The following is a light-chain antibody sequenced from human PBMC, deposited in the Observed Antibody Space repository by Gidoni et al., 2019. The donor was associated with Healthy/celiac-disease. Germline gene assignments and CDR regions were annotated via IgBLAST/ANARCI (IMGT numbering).Light chain of an antibody. CDR2: GAS. CDR1: QSVSIN. Sequence: IVMTQSPATLTVSPGERANLSCRASQSVSINLAWYQQKPGQAPRLLIYGASTWATGIPARFSGSGSGTEFTLTISSLQSEDVAVYYCQQYNNGPYTFGQGTKLEIK. J-gene: IGKJ2*01. CDR3: QQYNNGPYT. V-gene: IGKV3-15*01.